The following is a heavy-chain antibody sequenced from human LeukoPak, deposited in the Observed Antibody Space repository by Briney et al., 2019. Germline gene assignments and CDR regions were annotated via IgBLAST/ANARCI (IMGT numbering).Heavy chain of an antibody. CDR1: GYTFTSYY. CDR2: INPSGGST. D-gene: IGHD3-22*01. CDR3: ARGRDYYDSSGYVFDY. Sequence: GASVKVSCTASGYTFTSYYMHWVRQAPGQGLEWMGIINPSGGSTSYAQKFQGRVTMTRDTSTSTVYMELSSLRSEDTAVYYCARGRDYYDSSGYVFDYWGQGTLVTVSS. J-gene: IGHJ4*02. V-gene: IGHV1-46*01.